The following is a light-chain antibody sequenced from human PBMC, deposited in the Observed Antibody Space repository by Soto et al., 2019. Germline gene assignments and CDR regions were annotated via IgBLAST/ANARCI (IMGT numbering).Light chain of an antibody. CDR3: QQDGRLPRP. V-gene: IGKV3-20*01. CDR1: QRVISNY. J-gene: IGKJ1*01. Sequence: EIVLTQSPGALSLSPGERATLSCRASQRVISNYLAWYQQKPGQAPRLLIYGASSRATGIPDRFSGSGSGTDFTLTISRLAPEDFAVYYCQQDGRLPRPFGPGTKV. CDR2: GAS.